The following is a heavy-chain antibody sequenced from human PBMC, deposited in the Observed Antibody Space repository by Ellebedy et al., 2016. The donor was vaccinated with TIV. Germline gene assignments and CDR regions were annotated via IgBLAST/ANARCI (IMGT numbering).Heavy chain of an antibody. J-gene: IGHJ3*01. CDR1: GGSTSSSNW. Sequence: MPSETLSLTCAVSGGSTSSSNWWSWARQPPGKGLEWIGEVHHDGSTNYNPSLKSRVTISVDRSENQFSLRVTSVTAADTALYYCAKHHPLSSTFEVWGLGTMITVS. D-gene: IGHD1-7*01. CDR2: VHHDGST. CDR3: AKHHPLSSTFEV. V-gene: IGHV4-4*02.